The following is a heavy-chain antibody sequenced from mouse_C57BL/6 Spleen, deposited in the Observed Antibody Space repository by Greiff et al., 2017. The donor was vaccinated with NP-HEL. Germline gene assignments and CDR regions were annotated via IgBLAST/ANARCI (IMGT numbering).Heavy chain of an antibody. Sequence: EVQLQQSGPELVKPGDSVKISCKASGYSFTGYFMNWVMQSHGKSLEWIGRINPYNGDTFYNQKFKGKATLTVDKSSSTAHMELRSLTSEDSAVYYCARVTTVVAHYYFDYWGQGTTLTVSS. CDR2: INPYNGDT. CDR3: ARVTTVVAHYYFDY. J-gene: IGHJ2*01. CDR1: GYSFTGYF. V-gene: IGHV1-20*01. D-gene: IGHD1-1*01.